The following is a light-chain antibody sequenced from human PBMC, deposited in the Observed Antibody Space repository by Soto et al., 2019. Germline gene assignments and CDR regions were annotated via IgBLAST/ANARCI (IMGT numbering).Light chain of an antibody. CDR1: QSISRS. CDR2: DAS. Sequence: DIQMTQSPSTLSASVGDRVTITCRASQSISRSLAWYQQNPGKAPKLLIYDASSLESGVPSRSSGSGSGTEFTLTISSLQPDDFATYYCQHYNDFLLIFGPGTTVDIK. V-gene: IGKV1-5*01. CDR3: QHYNDFLLI. J-gene: IGKJ3*01.